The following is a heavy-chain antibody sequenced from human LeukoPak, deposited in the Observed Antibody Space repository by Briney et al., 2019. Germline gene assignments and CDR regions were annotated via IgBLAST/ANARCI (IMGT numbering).Heavy chain of an antibody. CDR2: INIDGSSI. V-gene: IGHV3-74*01. Sequence: PGGSLRLSCAASGFTLNKYWMHGVRQAPGKGLVWVSRINIDGSSISYADSVRGRFTISRDNAKNTLYLQMNNLRAEDTAVYYCTRIPADQTFFDFWGQGTLVTVSS. CDR3: TRIPADQTFFDF. J-gene: IGHJ4*02. CDR1: GFTLNKYW. D-gene: IGHD2-2*01.